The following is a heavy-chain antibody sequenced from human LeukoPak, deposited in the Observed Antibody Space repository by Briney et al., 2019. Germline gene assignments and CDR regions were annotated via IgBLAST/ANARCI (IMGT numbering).Heavy chain of an antibody. Sequence: GGSLRLSCAASGFTLSSYWMDWVRQVPGKGLLWVSRSNPDGSFTSYADSVKGRFTISRDDAKNTLYLQMNSLGVEDTAVYYCARDRGWNSFDDWGQGTLVTVSS. J-gene: IGHJ4*02. V-gene: IGHV3-74*01. CDR2: SNPDGSFT. CDR1: GFTLSSYW. D-gene: IGHD1-1*01. CDR3: ARDRGWNSFDD.